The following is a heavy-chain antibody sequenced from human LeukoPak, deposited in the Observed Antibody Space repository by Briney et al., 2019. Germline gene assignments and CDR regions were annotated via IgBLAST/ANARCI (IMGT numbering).Heavy chain of an antibody. Sequence: SETLSLTCTVSGGSITNFYWSWVRQPPGKRLEWLGFIYYTGSTTYNPSLESRVTISVDTSKNQFSLRLRSVTAADTAVYYCARPGPRNDYGYFDLWGRGTLVTVSS. J-gene: IGHJ2*01. CDR3: ARPGPRNDYGYFDL. D-gene: IGHD1-14*01. V-gene: IGHV4-59*08. CDR2: IYYTGST. CDR1: GGSITNFY.